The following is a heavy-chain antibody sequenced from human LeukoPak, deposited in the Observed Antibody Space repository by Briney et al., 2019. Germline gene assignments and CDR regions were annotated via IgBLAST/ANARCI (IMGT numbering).Heavy chain of an antibody. CDR2: IKSKTDGGTT. Sequence: GGSLRLSCAASGFTFSNAWMSWVRQAPGKGLEWVGRIKSKTDGGTTDYAAPVKGRFTISRDDSKNTLYLQMNSLRAEDTAVFYCARDRSSYEYYFDHWGQGTLVTVSS. V-gene: IGHV3-15*01. D-gene: IGHD5-12*01. J-gene: IGHJ4*02. CDR3: ARDRSSYEYYFDH. CDR1: GFTFSNAW.